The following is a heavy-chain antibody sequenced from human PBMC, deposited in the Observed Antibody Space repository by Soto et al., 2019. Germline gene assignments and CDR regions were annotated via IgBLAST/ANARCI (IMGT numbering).Heavy chain of an antibody. CDR1: GGSISSSSYY. CDR3: ASRLVTIFGVVTRDDAFDI. CDR2: IYYSGST. J-gene: IGHJ3*02. V-gene: IGHV4-39*01. D-gene: IGHD3-3*01. Sequence: QLQLQESGPGLVKPSETLSLTCTVSGGSISSSSYYWGWIRQPPGKGLEWIGGIYYSGSTYYNPSLKSRVTISVDTSKNQFSLKLSSVTAADTAVYYCASRLVTIFGVVTRDDAFDIWGPGTMVTVSS.